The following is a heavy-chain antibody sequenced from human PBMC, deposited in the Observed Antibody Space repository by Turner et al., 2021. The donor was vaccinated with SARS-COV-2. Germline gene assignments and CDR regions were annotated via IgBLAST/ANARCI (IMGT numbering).Heavy chain of an antibody. Sequence: QFQLVESGGGGVQPGGSLRLSCAASGFPFSSYGMHWVRQAPGKGLEWVAVIWYDGSNKYYADSVKGRFTISRDNSKNTLYLQMNSLRAEDTAVYYCARDLFQDYGSGSYRLDYWGQGTLVTVSS. V-gene: IGHV3-33*01. CDR2: IWYDGSNK. J-gene: IGHJ4*02. CDR3: ARDLFQDYGSGSYRLDY. D-gene: IGHD3-10*01. CDR1: GFPFSSYG.